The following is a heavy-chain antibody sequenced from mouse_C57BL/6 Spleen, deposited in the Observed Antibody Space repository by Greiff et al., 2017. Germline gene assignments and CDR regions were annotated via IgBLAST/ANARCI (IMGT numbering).Heavy chain of an antibody. D-gene: IGHD2-5*01. CDR1: GYTFTSYW. V-gene: IGHV1-72*01. Sequence: QVQLQQPGAELVKPGASVKLSCKASGYTFTSYWMPWVKQRPGRGLEWIGRIDPNSGGTKYNEKFKSKATLTVDKPSSTAYMQLSSLTSEDSAVYFWARGGKSNYPYYYAMDYWGQGTSVTVSS. CDR2: IDPNSGGT. CDR3: ARGGKSNYPYYYAMDY. J-gene: IGHJ4*01.